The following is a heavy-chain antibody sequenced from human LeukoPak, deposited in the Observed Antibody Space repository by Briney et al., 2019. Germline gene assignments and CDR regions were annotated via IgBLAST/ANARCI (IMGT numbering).Heavy chain of an antibody. J-gene: IGHJ4*02. Sequence: SETLSLTCAVSGYSISSGYYWGWIRQPPGKGLEWIGSIYHSGSTYYNPSLKSRVTISVDTSKNQFSLKLSSVTAADTAVSYCARRNWGPVDYWGQGTLVTVSS. CDR3: ARRNWGPVDY. CDR2: IYHSGST. V-gene: IGHV4-38-2*01. D-gene: IGHD7-27*01. CDR1: GYSISSGYY.